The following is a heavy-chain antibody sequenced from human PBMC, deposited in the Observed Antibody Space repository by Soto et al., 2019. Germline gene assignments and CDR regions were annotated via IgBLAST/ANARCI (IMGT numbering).Heavy chain of an antibody. J-gene: IGHJ5*02. D-gene: IGHD6-13*01. CDR2: IYYSATT. Sequence: QVQLQESGPGLVKPSETLSLTCTVSGGSISSYYWSWIRQPPGKGLEWIGYIYYSATTNYNPSLKSRVTISVDTAKNQFSLKLTSVTAADTAVYYCARALWGTAGNINWFDPWGQGTLVTVSS. CDR1: GGSISSYY. V-gene: IGHV4-59*01. CDR3: ARALWGTAGNINWFDP.